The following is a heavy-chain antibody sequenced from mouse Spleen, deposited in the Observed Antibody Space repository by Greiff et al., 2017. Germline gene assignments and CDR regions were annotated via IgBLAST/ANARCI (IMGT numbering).Heavy chain of an antibody. V-gene: IGHV5-6*01. CDR1: GFTFSSYG. CDR2: ISSGGSYT. Sequence: EVKLQESGGDLVKPGGSLKLSCAASGFTFSSYGMSWVRQTPDKRLEWVATISSGGSYTYYPDSVKGRFTISRDNAKNTLYLQMSSLKSEDTAMYYCARPWGDSSYWYFDVWGTGTTVTVSS. CDR3: ARPWGDSSYWYFDV. J-gene: IGHJ1*03. D-gene: IGHD1-1*01.